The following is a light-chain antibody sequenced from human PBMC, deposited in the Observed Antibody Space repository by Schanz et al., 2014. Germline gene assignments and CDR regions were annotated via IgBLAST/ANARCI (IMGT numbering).Light chain of an antibody. CDR1: SSDVGGYNF. Sequence: QSVLTQPPSASGSPGQSVTISCTGTSSDVGGYNFVSWYQQHPGKAPKLMIYEVTKRPSGVPDRFSGSKSGNTASLTVSGLQAEDEADYYCCSYAGGVVFGGGTKLTVL. CDR2: EVT. J-gene: IGLJ2*01. V-gene: IGLV2-8*01. CDR3: CSYAGGVV.